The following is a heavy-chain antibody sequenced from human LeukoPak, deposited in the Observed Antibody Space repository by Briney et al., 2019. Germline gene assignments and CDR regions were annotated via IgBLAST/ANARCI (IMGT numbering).Heavy chain of an antibody. Sequence: GGFLRLSCAASGFTFSSYSMNWVRQAPGKGLEWVSSISSSSSYIYYTDSVKGRFTISRDNAKNSLYLQMNSLRAEDTAVYYCATRPGYYYDSSGYHDYWGQGTLVTVSS. CDR3: ATRPGYYYDSSGYHDY. J-gene: IGHJ4*02. V-gene: IGHV3-21*01. CDR1: GFTFSSYS. D-gene: IGHD3-22*01. CDR2: ISSSSSYI.